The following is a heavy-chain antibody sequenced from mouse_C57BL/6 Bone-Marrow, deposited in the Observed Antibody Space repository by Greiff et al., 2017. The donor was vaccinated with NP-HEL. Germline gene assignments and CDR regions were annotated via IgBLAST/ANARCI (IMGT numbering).Heavy chain of an antibody. CDR3: ARGQRRDAYYAMGY. V-gene: IGHV1-82*01. D-gene: IGHD3-2*02. Sequence: VQLQQSGPELVKPGASVKISCKASGYAFSSSWMHWVKQRPGQGLEWIGRIYPGDGDTNYNGKFKGKATLTADKSSSTAYMQLSSLTSEDSAVYFCARGQRRDAYYAMGYWGQGASVTVSS. CDR2: IYPGDGDT. J-gene: IGHJ4*01. CDR1: GYAFSSSW.